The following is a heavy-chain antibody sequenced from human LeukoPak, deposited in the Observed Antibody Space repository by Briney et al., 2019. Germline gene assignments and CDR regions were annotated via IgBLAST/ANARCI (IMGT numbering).Heavy chain of an antibody. V-gene: IGHV3-21*01. CDR2: INSTSSYI. CDR3: RLLYDRWELPKGYYFDY. J-gene: IGHJ4*02. Sequence: PGGSLRLSCAASGFTFTTYSMNWVRQAPGKGLEWVSSINSTSSYIYYTDSVKGRFTVSRDNAKNSLYLQMNSLRAEDTAVYYCRLLYDRWELPKGYYFDYWGQGTLVTVSS. D-gene: IGHD1-26*01. CDR1: GFTFTTYS.